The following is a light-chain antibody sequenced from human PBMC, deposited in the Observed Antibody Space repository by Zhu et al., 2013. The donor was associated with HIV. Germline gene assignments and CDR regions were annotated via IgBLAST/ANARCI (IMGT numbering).Light chain of an antibody. CDR2: DAS. J-gene: IGKJ4*01. CDR1: QSVSNS. V-gene: IGKV3-11*01. CDR3: QQYGNSPLT. Sequence: EIVLTQSPVTLSLSLGERATLSCRASQSVSNSLAWYQQKPGQGPRLLIYDASNRATGIPVRFSGSGSGTDFTLTISRLEPEDFAVYYCQQYGNSPLTFGGGTTVEIK.